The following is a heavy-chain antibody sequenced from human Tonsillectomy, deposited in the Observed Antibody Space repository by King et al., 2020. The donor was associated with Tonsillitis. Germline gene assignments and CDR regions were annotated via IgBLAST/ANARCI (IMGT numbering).Heavy chain of an antibody. CDR1: GFTFTTYS. CDR2: ISYSGSPI. Sequence: VQLVESGGGLVPPGGSLTLSCTASGFTFTTYSMNWVRQAPGKGLEWVSYISYSGSPIYYADSVKGRFTISRDNVKNSLYLQMSSLRDDDTAVYYCARGPPDYSTSWHVGYWGQGTLVTVSS. D-gene: IGHD6-13*01. V-gene: IGHV3-48*02. CDR3: ARGPPDYSTSWHVGY. J-gene: IGHJ4*02.